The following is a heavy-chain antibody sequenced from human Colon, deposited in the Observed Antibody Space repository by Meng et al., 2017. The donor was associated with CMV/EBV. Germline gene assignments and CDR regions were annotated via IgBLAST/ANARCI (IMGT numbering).Heavy chain of an antibody. J-gene: IGHJ4*02. CDR1: GFTFSSYA. V-gene: IGHV3-30*04. CDR2: ISYDGSNK. Sequence: GESLKISCAASGFTFSSYAMHWVRQAPGKGLEWVAVISYDGSNKYYADSVKGRFTISRDNAKNSLYLQMNSLRAEDTAVYYCASGYQLLDTGGDWGQGTLVTVSS. CDR3: ASGYQLLDTGGD. D-gene: IGHD2-2*01.